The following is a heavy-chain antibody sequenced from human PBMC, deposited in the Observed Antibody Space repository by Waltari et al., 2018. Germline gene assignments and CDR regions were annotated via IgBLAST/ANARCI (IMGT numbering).Heavy chain of an antibody. CDR3: AKDLSSRISCFDY. Sequence: EVQLLESGGGLVQPGGSLSLSCAASGFTFSSYAMSWVRQAPGKGLEWVSVIYSGGSTYYADSVKGRFTISRDNSKNTLYLQMNSLRAEDTAVYYCAKDLSSRISCFDYWGQGTLVTVSS. CDR1: GFTFSSYA. D-gene: IGHD2-2*01. CDR2: IYSGGST. V-gene: IGHV3-23*03. J-gene: IGHJ4*02.